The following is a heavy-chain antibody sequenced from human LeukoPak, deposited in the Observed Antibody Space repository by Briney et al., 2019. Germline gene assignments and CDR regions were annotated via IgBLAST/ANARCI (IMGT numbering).Heavy chain of an antibody. V-gene: IGHV3-23*01. CDR1: GFTFSSYA. Sequence: GGSLRLSCAASGFTFSSYAMSWVRQAPGRGLEWVSAISGSGGSTYYADSVKGRFTSSRDNSKNTLYLQMNSLRAEETAVYYCAKGKRIITMIVVVITPYFDYWGQGTLVTVSS. J-gene: IGHJ4*02. CDR3: AKGKRIITMIVVVITPYFDY. D-gene: IGHD3-22*01. CDR2: ISGSGGST.